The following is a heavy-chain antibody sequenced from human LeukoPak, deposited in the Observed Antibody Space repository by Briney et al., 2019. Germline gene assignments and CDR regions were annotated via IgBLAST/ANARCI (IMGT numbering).Heavy chain of an antibody. CDR1: GFTFRSYW. V-gene: IGHV3-7*02. CDR2: IKQDGSEK. Sequence: GGSLRLSCAASGFTFRSYWLSWVCQAPGKGLEWVANIKQDGSEKYYVDSVKGRFTISRDNAKNSLYLQMNSLRAEDTAVYYCASFIRQQLVHTDFDYWGQGTLVTVSS. D-gene: IGHD6-13*01. CDR3: ASFIRQQLVHTDFDY. J-gene: IGHJ4*02.